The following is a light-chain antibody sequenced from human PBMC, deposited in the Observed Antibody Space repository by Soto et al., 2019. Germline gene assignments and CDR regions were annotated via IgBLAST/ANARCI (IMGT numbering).Light chain of an antibody. CDR2: SNY. J-gene: IGLJ1*01. CDR1: SSNIESNT. CDR3: AAWDDILNGYV. V-gene: IGLV1-44*01. Sequence: QCVLAQPPSASGTPGQRVTISCSGSSSNIESNTVTWYQQLPGTAPKLVIYSNYDRPSGVPDRFSGSTSGTSASLVIRGLQSEDEADYYCAAWDDILNGYVFGGGTKVTVL.